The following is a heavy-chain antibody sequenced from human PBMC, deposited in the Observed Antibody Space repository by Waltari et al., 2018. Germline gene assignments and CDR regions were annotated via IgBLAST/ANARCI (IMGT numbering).Heavy chain of an antibody. J-gene: IGHJ4*02. CDR2: MNPNSGNT. CDR1: GNTFTSYD. Sequence: QVQLVQSGAEVKKPGASVKVSCKASGNTFTSYDLNRVRQATGQGLEWMGWMNPNSGNTGYAQKFQGRVTITRNTSISTAYMELSSLRSEDTAVYYCARVPSTLGGGDYWGQGTLVTVSS. V-gene: IGHV1-8*03. CDR3: ARVPSTLGGGDY. D-gene: IGHD1-26*01.